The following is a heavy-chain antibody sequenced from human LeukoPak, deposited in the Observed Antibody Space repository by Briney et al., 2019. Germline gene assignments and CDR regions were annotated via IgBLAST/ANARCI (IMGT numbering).Heavy chain of an antibody. D-gene: IGHD3-22*01. CDR1: GYTFTSYY. V-gene: IGHV1-46*01. CDR3: ASSDDSSGYFDYYYYMDV. J-gene: IGHJ6*03. Sequence: ASVKVSCKASGYTFTSYYMHWVRQAPGQGLEWMGIINPSGGSTSYAQKFQGRVTMTRDTSTSTVYMELSSLRSEDTAVYYCASSDDSSGYFDYYYYMDVWGKGTTVTVSS. CDR2: INPSGGST.